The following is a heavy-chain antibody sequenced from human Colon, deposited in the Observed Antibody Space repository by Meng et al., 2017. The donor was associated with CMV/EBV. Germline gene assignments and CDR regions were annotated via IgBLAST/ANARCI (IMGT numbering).Heavy chain of an antibody. V-gene: IGHV3-48*04. D-gene: IGHD1-26*01. CDR1: GFTFSSYT. CDR2: IGSNSSAI. CDR3: ARLSGNSRMDV. Sequence: GESLKIPCAAPGFTFSSYTMTWVRQAPGKGLEWVSFIGSNSSAIYYADSLKGRFTVSRDNANNSLSLQMDSLRAEDTAVYYCARLSGNSRMDVWGQGTTVTVSS. J-gene: IGHJ6*02.